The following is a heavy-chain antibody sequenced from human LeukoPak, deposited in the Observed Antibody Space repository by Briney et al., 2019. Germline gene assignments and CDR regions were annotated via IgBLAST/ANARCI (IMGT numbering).Heavy chain of an antibody. D-gene: IGHD6-13*01. V-gene: IGHV4-39*01. Sequence: SETLSLTCTVSGGSISSSSYYWGWIRQPPGKGLEWIGSIYYSGSTYYNPSLKSRVTISVDTSKNQFSLNLSSVTAADTAVYYCARLGGIGRTYSSTWYESDYWGQGTLVTVSS. CDR1: GGSISSSSYY. CDR3: ARLGGIGRTYSSTWYESDY. J-gene: IGHJ4*02. CDR2: IYYSGST.